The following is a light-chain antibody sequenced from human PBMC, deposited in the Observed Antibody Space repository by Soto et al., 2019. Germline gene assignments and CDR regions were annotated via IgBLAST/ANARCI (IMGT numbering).Light chain of an antibody. CDR3: QQYYSTPTWT. J-gene: IGKJ1*01. Sequence: DIVMTQSPDSLAVSLGERATINCKSSQSVLYSSNNKNYLAWYQQKPGQPPKLLFYWASTRESGVPDRISGSGSGTDFTLTIISLQAEDVAVYYCQQYYSTPTWTFGQGTKVEIK. CDR1: QSVLYSSNNKNY. V-gene: IGKV4-1*01. CDR2: WAS.